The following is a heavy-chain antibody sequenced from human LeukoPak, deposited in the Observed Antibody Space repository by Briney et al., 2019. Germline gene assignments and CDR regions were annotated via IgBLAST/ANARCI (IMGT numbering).Heavy chain of an antibody. D-gene: IGHD3-22*01. V-gene: IGHV3-30*04. CDR3: ARVAGYYMGDAFDT. CDR1: GFTFSSYA. Sequence: GGSLRLSCAASGFTFSSYAMHWVRQAPGKGLEWVAVISYDGSNKYYADSVKGRFTISRDNSKNTLYLQMNSLRAEDTAVYYCARVAGYYMGDAFDTWGQGTMVTVSS. CDR2: ISYDGSNK. J-gene: IGHJ3*02.